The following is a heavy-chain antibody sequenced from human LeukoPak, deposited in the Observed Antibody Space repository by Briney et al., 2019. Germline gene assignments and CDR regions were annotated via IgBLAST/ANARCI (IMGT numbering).Heavy chain of an antibody. CDR2: IYYSGST. D-gene: IGHD2-2*01. J-gene: IGHJ4*02. CDR1: GGSISSSNYY. CDR3: ARHSSSTSPDRY. Sequence: SETLSLTCTVSGGSISSSNYYWGWIRQPPGKWLEWIGSIYYSGSTYYNPSLKSRVTISVDTSKNQFSLKLSSVTAADTAVYYCARHSSSTSPDRYWGQGTLVTVSS. V-gene: IGHV4-39*01.